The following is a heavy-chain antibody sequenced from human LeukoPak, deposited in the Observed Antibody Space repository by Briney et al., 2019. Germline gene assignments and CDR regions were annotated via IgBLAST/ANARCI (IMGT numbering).Heavy chain of an antibody. CDR2: IYYSGST. CDR1: GGSISSYY. V-gene: IGHV4-59*01. D-gene: IGHD6-19*01. CDR3: VRTWLVPRYYFYMDV. J-gene: IGHJ6*03. Sequence: SETLSLTCTVSGGSISSYYWSWIRQPPGKGLEWIGYIYYSGSTNYNPSLKSRVTISVDTSKNQFSLKLTSVTAADTAVYYCVRTWLVPRYYFYMDVWGKGTTVTVSS.